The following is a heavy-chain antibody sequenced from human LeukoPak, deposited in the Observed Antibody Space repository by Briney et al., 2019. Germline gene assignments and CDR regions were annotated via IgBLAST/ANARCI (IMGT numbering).Heavy chain of an antibody. J-gene: IGHJ3*02. D-gene: IGHD2-2*01. Sequence: SETLSLTCTVSGGSISSGGYYWSWIRQHPGKGPEWIGYIYYSGSTYYNPSLKSRVTISVDTSKNQFSLKLSSVTAADTAVYYCARDYGIVPGAFDIWGQGTMVTVSS. CDR1: GGSISSGGYY. CDR3: ARDYGIVPGAFDI. V-gene: IGHV4-31*03. CDR2: IYYSGST.